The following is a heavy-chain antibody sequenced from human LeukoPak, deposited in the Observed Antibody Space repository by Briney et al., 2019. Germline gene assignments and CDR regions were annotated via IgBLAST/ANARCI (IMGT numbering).Heavy chain of an antibody. Sequence: ASVKVSCKASGYTFTSYGISWVRQAPGQGLEWMGWISTYNGDTKYPQKVQGRVTMTTDTSTSTAYMELRSLKSDDTAVYYCARATYYDVLKPDRYPFQIWGQGQWSPSLQ. D-gene: IGHD3-9*01. J-gene: IGHJ3*02. CDR2: ISTYNGDT. CDR3: ARATYYDVLKPDRYPFQI. V-gene: IGHV1-18*01. CDR1: GYTFTSYG.